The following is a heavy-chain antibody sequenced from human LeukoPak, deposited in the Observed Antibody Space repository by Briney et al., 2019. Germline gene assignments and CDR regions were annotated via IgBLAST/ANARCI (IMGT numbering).Heavy chain of an antibody. CDR3: ARPSPPGDGYNPSDQ. V-gene: IGHV3-30*03. CDR1: GFSFSDNG. Sequence: GGSLRLSCLASGFSFSDNGMHWVRQAPGKGLEWVAVISNDERNKYYAESVKGRFTISRDNSNSMVYLQMTSLRLEDTAVYYCARPSPPGDGYNPSDQWGQGTLVIVSS. CDR2: ISNDERNK. J-gene: IGHJ4*02. D-gene: IGHD5-24*01.